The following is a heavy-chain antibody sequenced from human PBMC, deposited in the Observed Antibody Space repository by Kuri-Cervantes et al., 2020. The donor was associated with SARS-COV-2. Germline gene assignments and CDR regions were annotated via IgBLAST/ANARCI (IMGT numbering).Heavy chain of an antibody. V-gene: IGHV3-23*01. D-gene: IGHD6-13*01. CDR2: ISGSGGST. CDR1: GFTFSSYA. CDR3: SLSGSSVYYYYMDV. J-gene: IGHJ6*03. Sequence: GESLKISCAASGFTFSSYAMSWVRQAPGKGLEWVSAISGSGGSTYYADSVKGRFTISRDNSKNTLYLQMNSLRAEDTAVYYCSLSGSSVYYYYMDVWGKGTTVTVSS.